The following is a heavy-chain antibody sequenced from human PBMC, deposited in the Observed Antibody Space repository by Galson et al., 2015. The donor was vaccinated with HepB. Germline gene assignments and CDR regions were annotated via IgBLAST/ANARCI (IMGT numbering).Heavy chain of an antibody. Sequence: SLRLSCAVSGRTFDKAWMTWVRQAPGKGLEWIGRIKRKTDAGTTDYAAPVKGRFTISRDDSKNMLYLQMNRLKTEDTAVYYCTTDSPVGGTSPWGQGTLVTVSP. CDR3: TTDSPVGGTSP. CDR1: GRTFDKAW. J-gene: IGHJ5*02. CDR2: IKRKTDAGTT. D-gene: IGHD1-26*01. V-gene: IGHV3-15*01.